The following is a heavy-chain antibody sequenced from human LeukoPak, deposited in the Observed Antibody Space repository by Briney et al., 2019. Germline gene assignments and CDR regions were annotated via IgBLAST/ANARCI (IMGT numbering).Heavy chain of an antibody. V-gene: IGHV4-34*01. D-gene: IGHD6-6*01. Sequence: PSETLSLTCAVYGGSFSGYYWSRFRQPPGKGLEWIGEINHSGSTNYNPSLKSRVTISVDTSKNQFSLRLSSVTAADTAVYYCARGTIAARPGVWFDPWGQGTLVTVSS. J-gene: IGHJ5*02. CDR1: GGSFSGYY. CDR2: INHSGST. CDR3: ARGTIAARPGVWFDP.